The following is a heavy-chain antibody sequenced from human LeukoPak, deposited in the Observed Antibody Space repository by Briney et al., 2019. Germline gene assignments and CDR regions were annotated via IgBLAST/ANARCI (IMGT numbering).Heavy chain of an antibody. J-gene: IGHJ4*02. CDR2: ISSSSSTI. CDR3: ARVRTMIVPLGGDY. Sequence: PGGSLRLSCAASGFTFSSYSMNWVRRAPGKGLEWVSYISSSSSTIYYADSVKGRFTISRDNAKNSLYLQMNSLRAEDTAVYYCARVRTMIVPLGGDYWGQGTLVTVSS. V-gene: IGHV3-48*04. D-gene: IGHD3-22*01. CDR1: GFTFSSYS.